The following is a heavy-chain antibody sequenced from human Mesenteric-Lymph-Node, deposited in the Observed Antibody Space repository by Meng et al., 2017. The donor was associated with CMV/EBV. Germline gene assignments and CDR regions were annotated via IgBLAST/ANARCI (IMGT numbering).Heavy chain of an antibody. V-gene: IGHV4-34*01. D-gene: IGHD1-20*01. CDR3: ARRVLNWSAFDI. Sequence: SETLSLTCAVYGGSFSGYYWSWIRQPPGKGLEWIGEINHSGSTNYNPSLKSQVTISVDTSKNQFSLKLSSVTAADTAVYYCARRVLNWSAFDIWGQGTMVTVSS. CDR2: INHSGST. CDR1: GGSFSGYY. J-gene: IGHJ3*02.